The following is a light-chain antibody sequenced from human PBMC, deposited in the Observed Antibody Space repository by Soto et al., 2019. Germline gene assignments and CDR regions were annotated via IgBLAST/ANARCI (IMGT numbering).Light chain of an antibody. CDR2: DAS. J-gene: IGKJ5*01. CDR1: QSVSSH. V-gene: IGKV3-11*01. CDR3: QQRRDRLPIT. Sequence: EIVLTQSPATLSLSPGERGTLSCRSSQSVSSHLAWYQQKPGQAPRLLIYDASKRPTGIPARFSGSGSGTDFTLTISSLEPEDSAVYYGQQRRDRLPITFGQGTRLEIK.